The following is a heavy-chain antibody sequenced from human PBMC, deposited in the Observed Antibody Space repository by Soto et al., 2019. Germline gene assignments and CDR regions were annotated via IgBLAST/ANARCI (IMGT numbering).Heavy chain of an antibody. V-gene: IGHV4-59*08. CDR3: ARHYAASY. D-gene: IGHD2-15*01. J-gene: IGHJ4*02. Sequence: SETLSLTCTVSGGSISSYYWSWIRQPPGKGLEWIGCISSTGNTNYNPSLKSRVTISVDTPKNQFSLNLSSVTAADTAVYHCARHYAASYWGQGILITLSS. CDR2: ISSTGNT. CDR1: GGSISSYY.